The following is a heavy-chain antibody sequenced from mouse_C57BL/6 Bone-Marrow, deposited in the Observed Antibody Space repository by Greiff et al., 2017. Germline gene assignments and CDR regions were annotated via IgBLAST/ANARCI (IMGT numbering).Heavy chain of an antibody. CDR3: ARSGYLWGFAY. Sequence: VQLQQSGAELVRPGASVTLSCKASGYTFTDYEMHWVKQTPVHGLEWIGAIDPETGGTAYNQKFKGKAILTADKSSSTAYMQLSSLTTEDSAIYYCARSGYLWGFAYWGQGTLVTVSA. CDR1: GYTFTDYE. V-gene: IGHV1-15*01. CDR2: IDPETGGT. J-gene: IGHJ3*01. D-gene: IGHD3-1*01.